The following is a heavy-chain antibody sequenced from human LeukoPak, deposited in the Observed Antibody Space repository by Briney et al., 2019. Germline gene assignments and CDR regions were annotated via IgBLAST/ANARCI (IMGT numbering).Heavy chain of an antibody. V-gene: IGHV3-21*01. CDR3: AREVVGATSAPLDY. CDR2: ISSSSSYI. D-gene: IGHD1-26*01. J-gene: IGHJ4*02. CDR1: GFSLSSYW. Sequence: GGSLRLSCAASGFSLSSYWMTWVRQAPGKGLEWVSSISSSSSYIYYADSVKGRFTISRDNAKNSLYLQMNSLRAEDTAVYYCAREVVGATSAPLDYWGQGTLVTVSS.